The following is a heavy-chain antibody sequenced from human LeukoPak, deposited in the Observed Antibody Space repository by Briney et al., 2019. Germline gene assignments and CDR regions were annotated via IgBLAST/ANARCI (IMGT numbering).Heavy chain of an antibody. D-gene: IGHD3-22*01. CDR2: ISNDGSNK. V-gene: IGHV3-30*18. Sequence: GGSLRLSCVASGFTFSSYGMHRVRQAPGKGLEWVAVISNDGSNKHYADSVKGRFTISRDNSKNTLYLQMNSLRAEDTAVYHCAKENYYESSGYVDYWGQGTLVTVSS. CDR1: GFTFSSYG. J-gene: IGHJ4*02. CDR3: AKENYYESSGYVDY.